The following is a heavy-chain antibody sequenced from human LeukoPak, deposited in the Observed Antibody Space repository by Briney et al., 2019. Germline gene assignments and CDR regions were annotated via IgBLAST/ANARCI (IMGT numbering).Heavy chain of an antibody. D-gene: IGHD5-18*01. V-gene: IGHV4-59*01. CDR3: AREMPIQLWLRGYFDY. CDR1: GGSISSYY. CDR2: IYYSGST. Sequence: PSETLSLTCTVSGGSISSYYWSWIRQPPGKGLEWIGYIYYSGSTNYNPSLKSRVTISVDTSKNQFSLKLSSVTAADTAVYYCAREMPIQLWLRGYFDYWGQGTLVTVSS. J-gene: IGHJ4*02.